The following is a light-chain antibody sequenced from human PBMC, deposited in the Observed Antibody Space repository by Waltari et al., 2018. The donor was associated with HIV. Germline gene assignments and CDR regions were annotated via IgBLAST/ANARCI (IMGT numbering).Light chain of an antibody. Sequence: DIQMAQSPSSLSASVGDTVTITCRTSQSISTSLNWYQQKPGQAPKLLIYVSYNLQTGVSSRFTGSGSGTVFTLTISSLQPDDIGTYYCQQSYSAPYTFGQGTKLEIK. J-gene: IGKJ2*01. CDR2: VSY. V-gene: IGKV1-39*01. CDR3: QQSYSAPYT. CDR1: QSISTS.